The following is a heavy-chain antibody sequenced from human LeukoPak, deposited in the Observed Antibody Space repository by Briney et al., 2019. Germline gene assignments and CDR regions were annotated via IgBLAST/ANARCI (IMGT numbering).Heavy chain of an antibody. J-gene: IGHJ6*02. Sequence: GGSLRLSCAASGFTFSSYDMHWVRQAPGKGLEWVSAIGTAGDTYYPGSVKGRFTISRENAKNSLYLQMNSLRAGDTAVYYCARATPSSRYYYGMDVWGQGTTVTVSS. CDR3: ARATPSSRYYYGMDV. V-gene: IGHV3-13*01. CDR2: IGTAGDT. D-gene: IGHD2-15*01. CDR1: GFTFSSYD.